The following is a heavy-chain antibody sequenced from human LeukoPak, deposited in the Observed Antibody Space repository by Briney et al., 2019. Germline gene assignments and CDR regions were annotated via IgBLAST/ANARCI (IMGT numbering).Heavy chain of an antibody. D-gene: IGHD3-22*01. CDR1: GYTFTSYG. Sequence: ASVKVSCKASGYTFTSYGISWVRQAPGQGLEWMGWISAYNGSTNYAQKLQGRVTMTTDTSTSIAYMELRSLRSDDTAVYYCARNYYDSSGYYGAEYFQHWGQGTLVTVSS. J-gene: IGHJ1*01. V-gene: IGHV1-18*01. CDR2: ISAYNGST. CDR3: ARNYYDSSGYYGAEYFQH.